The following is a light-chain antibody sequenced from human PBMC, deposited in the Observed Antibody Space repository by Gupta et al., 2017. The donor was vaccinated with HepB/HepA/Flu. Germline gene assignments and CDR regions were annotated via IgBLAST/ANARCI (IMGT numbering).Light chain of an antibody. CDR3: GAWDDSLHVWL. CDR2: ANN. V-gene: IGLV1-44*01. CDR1: TFNIGINT. Sequence: QSVLPQPPSVSATPGQAVTISSSGSTFNIGINTVNWYQQLPGTAPKLLIYANNQRPSGVPDRFSGSKSGTSAALAISGLQSEDEADYYCGAWDDSLHVWLFGGGTKLTVL. J-gene: IGLJ3*02.